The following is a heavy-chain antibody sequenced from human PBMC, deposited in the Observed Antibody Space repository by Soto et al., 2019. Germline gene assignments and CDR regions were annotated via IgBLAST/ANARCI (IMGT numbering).Heavy chain of an antibody. V-gene: IGHV1-2*02. CDR1: GYTFTGYY. CDR2: INPNSGGT. D-gene: IGHD2-2*01. Sequence: ASVKVSCKASGYTFTGYYMHWVRQAPGQGLEWMGWINPNSGGTNYAQKFQGRVTMTRDTSISTAYMELSRLRSDDTAVYYCARVVPAASNWFDPWGQATLVTVSS. J-gene: IGHJ5*02. CDR3: ARVVPAASNWFDP.